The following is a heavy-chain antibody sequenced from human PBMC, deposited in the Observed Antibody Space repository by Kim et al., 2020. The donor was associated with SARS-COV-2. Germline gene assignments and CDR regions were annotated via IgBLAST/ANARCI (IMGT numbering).Heavy chain of an antibody. CDR1: GFTFSNAW. CDR3: TTDQLPPSSGWSDLYYYYGTDV. D-gene: IGHD6-19*01. J-gene: IGHJ6*02. CDR2: IKSKTDGGTT. Sequence: GGSLRLSCAASGFTFSNAWMSWVRQAPGKGLEWVGRIKSKTDGGTTDYAAPVKGRFTISRDDSKNTLYLQMNSLKTEDTAVYYCTTDQLPPSSGWSDLYYYYGTDVWGQGTTVTVSS. V-gene: IGHV3-15*01.